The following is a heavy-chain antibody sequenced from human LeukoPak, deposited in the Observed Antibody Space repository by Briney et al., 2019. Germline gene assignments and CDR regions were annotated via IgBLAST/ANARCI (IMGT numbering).Heavy chain of an antibody. D-gene: IGHD6-13*01. Sequence: GGSLRLSCAASGFTFSTYAMSWVRQAPGKGLGWVSTIIGSGESTYYADSVKGRFTISRDNSKNTLYLQVNSLRVEDTGFYYCAKHLSSSSRYYYDSWGQGTLVTVS. CDR2: IIGSGEST. CDR1: GFTFSTYA. J-gene: IGHJ4*02. CDR3: AKHLSSSSRYYYDS. V-gene: IGHV3-23*01.